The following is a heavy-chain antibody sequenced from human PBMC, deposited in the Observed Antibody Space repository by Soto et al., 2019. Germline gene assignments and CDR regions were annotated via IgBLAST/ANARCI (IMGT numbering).Heavy chain of an antibody. J-gene: IGHJ6*03. Sequence: GGSLRLSCAASGFTFSSYAMHWVRQAPGKGLEYVSAISSNGGSTYYANSVKGRFTISRDNSKNTLYLQMGSLRAEDMAVYYCARELVGVTMVRGVTKDYSYYYMDVWGKGTTVTVSS. V-gene: IGHV3-64*01. CDR3: ARELVGVTMVRGVTKDYSYYYMDV. D-gene: IGHD3-10*01. CDR1: GFTFSSYA. CDR2: ISSNGGST.